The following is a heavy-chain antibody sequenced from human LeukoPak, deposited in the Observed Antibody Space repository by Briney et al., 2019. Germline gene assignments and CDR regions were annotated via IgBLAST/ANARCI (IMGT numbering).Heavy chain of an antibody. CDR1: GFTFSSYW. J-gene: IGHJ6*03. CDR3: ARDKIQPPGYYYYYMDV. CDR2: IKQDGSEK. V-gene: IGHV3-7*01. D-gene: IGHD1-1*01. Sequence: GGSLRLSCAASGFTFSSYWMSWVRQAPGKGLEWVANIKQDGSEKYYVDSVKGRFTISRDNAKNSLYLQMNSLRAEDTAVYYCARDKIQPPGYYYYYMDVWGKGTTVTISS.